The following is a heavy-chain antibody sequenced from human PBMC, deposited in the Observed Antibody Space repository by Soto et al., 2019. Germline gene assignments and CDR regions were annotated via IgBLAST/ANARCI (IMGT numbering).Heavy chain of an antibody. J-gene: IGHJ6*03. CDR1: GVKFSSYS. V-gene: IGHV3-64*01. Sequence: GGSLRLSCAASGVKFSSYSIHWVRQAPGKGLEYVSAISSNGGSTYYANSVKGRFTISRDNSKNTLYLQMGSLRAEDMAVYYCARDGATDYYYYYYMDVWGKGTTVTVSS. D-gene: IGHD1-26*01. CDR2: ISSNGGST. CDR3: ARDGATDYYYYYYMDV.